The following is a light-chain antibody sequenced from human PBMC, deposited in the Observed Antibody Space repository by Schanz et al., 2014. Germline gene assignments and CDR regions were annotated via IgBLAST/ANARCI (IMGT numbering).Light chain of an antibody. Sequence: EIVMTQSPVTLSVSPGERATLSCRASESVSSNLAWYEQKPGQAPRLLIYGASSRATGISDRFSGSGSGTDFTLTISRLEPEDFAVYYCQQYGSSPLTFGGGTKVEIK. V-gene: IGKV3-20*01. CDR1: ESVSSN. CDR2: GAS. CDR3: QQYGSSPLT. J-gene: IGKJ4*01.